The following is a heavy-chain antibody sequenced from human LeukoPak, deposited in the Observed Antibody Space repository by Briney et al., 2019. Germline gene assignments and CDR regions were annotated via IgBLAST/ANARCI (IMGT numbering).Heavy chain of an antibody. Sequence: SETLSLTCTVSGGSISSNYWSWIRQAAGKGLEWIGRIYTSGSTNNNPSLKSRATMSVDTSKNQFSLKLTSVTAADTAVYYCAGDNDPYGSGSFDYWGQGTLVTVSS. J-gene: IGHJ4*02. D-gene: IGHD3-10*01. V-gene: IGHV4-4*07. CDR3: AGDNDPYGSGSFDY. CDR2: IYTSGST. CDR1: GGSISSNY.